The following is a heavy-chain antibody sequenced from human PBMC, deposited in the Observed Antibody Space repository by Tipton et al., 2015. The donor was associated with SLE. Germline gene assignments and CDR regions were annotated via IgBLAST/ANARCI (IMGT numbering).Heavy chain of an antibody. J-gene: IGHJ4*02. CDR1: DYSFSSGYY. D-gene: IGHD1-26*01. CDR2: ISHSGRT. Sequence: TLSLTCAVSDYSFSSGYYWVWIRQPPGKGLEWIGGISHSGRTYYNPTLKSRITVSVDTYKNQFSLKVTSVTAADTAVYYCARESFGGSWGFDYWGQGTLVTVSS. V-gene: IGHV4-38-2*01. CDR3: ARESFGGSWGFDY.